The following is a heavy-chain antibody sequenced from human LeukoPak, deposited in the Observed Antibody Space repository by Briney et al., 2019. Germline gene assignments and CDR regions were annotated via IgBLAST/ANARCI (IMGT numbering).Heavy chain of an antibody. V-gene: IGHV3-74*01. Sequence: PGGSLRLSCAASGFIFSDFWMFWVRHAPGKGLVWVSQINPDGTGTTYGDSAKGRFTVSRDNVKNTMFLQMNGLTVEDTAVYFCARGTAETAGLDYWGQGTLVSVPA. D-gene: IGHD6-13*01. CDR1: GFIFSDFW. CDR2: INPDGTGT. J-gene: IGHJ4*02. CDR3: ARGTAETAGLDY.